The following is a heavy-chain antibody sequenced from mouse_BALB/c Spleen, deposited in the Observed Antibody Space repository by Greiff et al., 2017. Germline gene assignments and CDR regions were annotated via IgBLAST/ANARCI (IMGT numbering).Heavy chain of an antibody. CDR3: ARGYYGSSYWFAY. Sequence: QVQLKESGAELAKPGASVKMSCKASGYTFTSYWMHWVKQRPGQGLEWIGYINPSTGYTEYNQKFKDKATLTADKSSSTAYMQLSSLTSEDSAVYYCARGYYGSSYWFAYWGQGTLVTVSA. CDR2: INPSTGYT. V-gene: IGHV1-7*01. D-gene: IGHD1-1*01. J-gene: IGHJ3*01. CDR1: GYTFTSYW.